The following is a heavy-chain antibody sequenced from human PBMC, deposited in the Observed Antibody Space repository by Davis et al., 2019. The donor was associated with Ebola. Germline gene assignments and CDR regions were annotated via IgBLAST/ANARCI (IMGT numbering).Heavy chain of an antibody. CDR3: ARGTTVNWDNWFDP. CDR1: GFTFSSYW. D-gene: IGHD4-17*01. V-gene: IGHV3-7*01. Sequence: GESLKISCAASGFTFSSYWMSWIRQAPGKGLEWVANIKQDGSEKYYVDSVKGRFTISRDNAKNSLYLQMNSLRAEDTAVYYCARGTTVNWDNWFDPWGQGTLVTVSS. CDR2: IKQDGSEK. J-gene: IGHJ5*02.